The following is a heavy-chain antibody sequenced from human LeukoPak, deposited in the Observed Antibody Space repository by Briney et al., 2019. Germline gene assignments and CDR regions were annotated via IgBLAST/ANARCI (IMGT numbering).Heavy chain of an antibody. J-gene: IGHJ5*02. D-gene: IGHD3-3*01. V-gene: IGHV4-34*01. Sequence: PSETLSLTCAVYGGSFSGYYWSWIRQPPGKGLEWIGEINHSGSTNYNPSLKSRVTISVDTSKNQFSLKLSSVTAADTAVYYCASGVYDFWSGYNWFDPWGQGTLVTVSS. CDR3: ASGVYDFWSGYNWFDP. CDR2: INHSGST. CDR1: GGSFSGYY.